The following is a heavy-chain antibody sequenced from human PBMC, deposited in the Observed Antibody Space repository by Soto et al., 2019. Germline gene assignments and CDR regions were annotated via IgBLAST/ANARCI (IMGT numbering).Heavy chain of an antibody. CDR3: ATTAAGTTDDAFDI. J-gene: IGHJ3*02. Sequence: APVKVSCQVSGYTPTELSIHWVRQAPGKGLEWMGGFDPEDGETIYAQKFQGRVTMTEDTSTDTAYMELSSLRSEDTAVYYCATTAAGTTDDAFDIWGQGTMVTVSS. CDR1: GYTPTELS. CDR2: FDPEDGET. D-gene: IGHD6-13*01. V-gene: IGHV1-24*01.